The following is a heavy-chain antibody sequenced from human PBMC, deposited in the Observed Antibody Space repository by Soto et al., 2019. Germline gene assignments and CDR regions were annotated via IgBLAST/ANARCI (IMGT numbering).Heavy chain of an antibody. J-gene: IGHJ4*02. D-gene: IGHD6-13*01. CDR3: ARDGPGRAAAAPYYFDY. Sequence: EVQLVETGGGLIQPGGALRLSCAASGFTVSSNYMSWVRQAPGKGLEWVSVIYSGGSTYYADSVKGRFTISRDNSKNTLYLQMNSLRAADTAVYYCARDGPGRAAAAPYYFDYWGQGTLVTVSS. CDR1: GFTVSSNY. CDR2: IYSGGST. V-gene: IGHV3-53*02.